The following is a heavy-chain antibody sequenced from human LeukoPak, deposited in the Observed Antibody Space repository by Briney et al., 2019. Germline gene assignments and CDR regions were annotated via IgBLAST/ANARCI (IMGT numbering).Heavy chain of an antibody. D-gene: IGHD5-24*01. J-gene: IGHJ5*02. CDR1: GGTFGSYA. Sequence: SVKVFCKASGGTFGSYAISWVRQAPGQGLEWMGGIIPIFGTANYAQKFQGRVTITTDESTSTAYMELSSLRSEDTAVYYCAGHKRWLQPKYNWFDPWGQGTLVTVSS. CDR3: AGHKRWLQPKYNWFDP. CDR2: IIPIFGTA. V-gene: IGHV1-69*05.